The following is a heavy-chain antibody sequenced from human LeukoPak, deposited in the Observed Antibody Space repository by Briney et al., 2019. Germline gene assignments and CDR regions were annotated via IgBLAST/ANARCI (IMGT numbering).Heavy chain of an antibody. Sequence: GASVKVSCKTSGYTFSNYDVNWVRQATGQGLEWMGWMNPNTGTTGYAEKFQGRVTFSRDTSKTTAYMEVSSLRSDDTAVYYCAREALGALDYWGQGTLVTVSS. CDR2: MNPNTGTT. CDR1: GYTFSNYD. D-gene: IGHD1-26*01. CDR3: AREALGALDY. V-gene: IGHV1-8*03. J-gene: IGHJ4*02.